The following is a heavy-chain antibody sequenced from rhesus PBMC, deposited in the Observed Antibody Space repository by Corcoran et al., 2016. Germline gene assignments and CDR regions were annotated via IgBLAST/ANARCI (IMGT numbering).Heavy chain of an antibody. CDR2: ISYAGGST. D-gene: IGHD1-7*02. CDR1: GFTFSSSG. Sequence: EVQLVETGGGLVQPGGSLRLSCAASGFTFSSSGMSWVRQAPGTGLEWVSGISYAGGSTYYADSVKCRFTISRDNSKNTLSLQMNSLRAEDTAVYYCAKSNWNDGVQFDYWGQGVLVTVSS. CDR3: AKSNWNDGVQFDY. J-gene: IGHJ4*01. V-gene: IGHV3S5*01.